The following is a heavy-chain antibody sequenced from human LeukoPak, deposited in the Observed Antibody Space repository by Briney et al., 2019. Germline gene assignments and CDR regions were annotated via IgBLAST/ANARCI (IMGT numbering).Heavy chain of an antibody. CDR1: GFSLNTSGMR. CDR2: IDWDDDK. D-gene: IGHD1-26*01. CDR3: ARMVESRSSYDAFDI. J-gene: IGHJ3*02. V-gene: IGHV2-70*04. Sequence: SGPALVKPTQTLTLTCTFSGFSLNTSGMRVSWIRQPPGKALEWLARIDWDDDKFYSTSLKTRLTISKDTSKNQVVLTMTNMDPVDTATYYCARMVESRSSYDAFDIWGQGTVVTVSS.